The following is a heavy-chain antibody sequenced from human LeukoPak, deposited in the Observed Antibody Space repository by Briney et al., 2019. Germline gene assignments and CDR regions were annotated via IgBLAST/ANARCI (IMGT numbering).Heavy chain of an antibody. D-gene: IGHD3-3*01. CDR1: AYSISSSNW. V-gene: IGHV4-28*03. CDR2: IYYSGST. J-gene: IGHJ3*02. CDR3: ARVFDFWSGYPVDAFDI. Sequence: SDTLSLTCAGSAYSISSSNWWGWIRQPPGKGLEWIGYIYYSGSTNYNPPLKSRVTISVDTSKYQFSLKLSSVTAADTAVYYCARVFDFWSGYPVDAFDIWGQGTMVAVSS.